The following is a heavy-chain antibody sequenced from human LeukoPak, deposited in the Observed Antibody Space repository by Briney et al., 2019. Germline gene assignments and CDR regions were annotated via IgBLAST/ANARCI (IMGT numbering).Heavy chain of an antibody. CDR1: GGSNSTYY. V-gene: IGHV4-59*01. CDR3: ARWEASRVAFDI. CDR2: IYYSGIT. Sequence: PSETLSLTCTVSGGSNSTYYWRWIRQPPGRGLEWIGYIYYSGITDHSPPLKTRHNISIDTSKKQFSLKLSSVTAADSAVYYCARWEASRVAFDIWGQGTLVTVSS. J-gene: IGHJ3*02. D-gene: IGHD1-26*01.